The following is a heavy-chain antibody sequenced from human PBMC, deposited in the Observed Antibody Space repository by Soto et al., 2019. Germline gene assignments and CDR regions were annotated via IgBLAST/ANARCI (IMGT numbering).Heavy chain of an antibody. CDR2: IWYDGSNK. D-gene: IGHD5-18*01. Sequence: QVQLVESGGGVVQPGRSLRLSCAASGFTFSSYGMHWVRQAPGKGLEWVAVIWYDGSNKYYADSVKGRFTISRDNSKNTLYLQMNSLRAEDTAVYYCAREWVISGYSYGRNYFDYWGQGTLVTVSS. V-gene: IGHV3-33*01. J-gene: IGHJ4*02. CDR3: AREWVISGYSYGRNYFDY. CDR1: GFTFSSYG.